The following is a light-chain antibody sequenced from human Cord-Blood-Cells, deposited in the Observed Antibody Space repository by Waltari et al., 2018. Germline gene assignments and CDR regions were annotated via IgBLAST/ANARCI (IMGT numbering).Light chain of an antibody. Sequence: SYELTQQPSASVSPGQTAIITRSGDKMGDKYACWYQQKPGQSPVLVIYQDSKRPSGIPERFSGSNSGNTATLTISGTQAMDEADYYCQAWDSSTVVFGGGTKLTVL. J-gene: IGLJ2*01. CDR3: QAWDSSTVV. CDR2: QDS. CDR1: KMGDKY. V-gene: IGLV3-1*01.